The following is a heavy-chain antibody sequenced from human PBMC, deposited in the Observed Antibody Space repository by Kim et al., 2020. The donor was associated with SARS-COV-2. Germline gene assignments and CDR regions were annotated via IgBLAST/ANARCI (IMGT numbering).Heavy chain of an antibody. V-gene: IGHV1-69*13. CDR2: IIPIFGTA. Sequence: SVKVSCKASGGTFSSYAISWVRQAPGQGLEWMGGIIPIFGTANYAQKFQGRVTITADESTSTAYMELSSLRSEDTAVYYCARDPGYCSSTSCYLDYWGQGTLVTVSS. CDR1: GGTFSSYA. D-gene: IGHD2-2*01. CDR3: ARDPGYCSSTSCYLDY. J-gene: IGHJ4*02.